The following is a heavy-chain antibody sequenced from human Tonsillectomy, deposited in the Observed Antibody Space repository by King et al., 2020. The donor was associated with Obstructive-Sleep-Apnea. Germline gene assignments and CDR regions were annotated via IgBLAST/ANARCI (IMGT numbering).Heavy chain of an antibody. CDR1: GFTFGDYA. Sequence: VQLVESGGGLVQPGRSLRLSCTASGFTFGDYAMSWFRQAPGKGLEWVGFIRSKAYGGTTEYAASVKGRFTISRDDSKSIAYLQMNSLKTEDTAVYYCTWGPYCRGDCYAYFDYWGQGTLVTASS. D-gene: IGHD2-21*02. V-gene: IGHV3-49*03. CDR2: IRSKAYGGTT. CDR3: TWGPYCRGDCYAYFDY. J-gene: IGHJ4*02.